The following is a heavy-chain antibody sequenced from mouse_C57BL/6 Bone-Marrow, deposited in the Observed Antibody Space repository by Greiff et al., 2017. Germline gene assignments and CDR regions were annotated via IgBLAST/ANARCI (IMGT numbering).Heavy chain of an antibody. V-gene: IGHV1-81*01. CDR3: ARFWFDY. Sequence: VKLVESGAELARPGASVKLSCKASGYTFTSYGISWVKQRTGQGLEWIGEIYPRSGNTYYNEKFKGKATLTADKSSSTAYMELRSLTSEDSAVYFCARFWFDYWGQGTTLTVSS. CDR2: IYPRSGNT. J-gene: IGHJ2*01. CDR1: GYTFTSYG.